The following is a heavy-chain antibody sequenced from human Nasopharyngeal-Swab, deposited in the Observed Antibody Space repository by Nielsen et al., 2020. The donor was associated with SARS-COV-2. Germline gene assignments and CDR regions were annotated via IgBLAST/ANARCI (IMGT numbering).Heavy chain of an antibody. CDR1: GYTFTSYG. J-gene: IGHJ6*03. CDR3: ARDPYYDFWSGYYRYYYYYMDV. D-gene: IGHD3-3*01. Sequence: ASVKVSCKASGYTFTSYGISWVRQAPGQGLEWMEWISAYNGNTNYAQKLQGRVTMTTDTSTSTAYMELRSLRSDDTAVYYCARDPYYDFWSGYYRYYYYYMDVWGKGTTVTVSS. CDR2: ISAYNGNT. V-gene: IGHV1-18*01.